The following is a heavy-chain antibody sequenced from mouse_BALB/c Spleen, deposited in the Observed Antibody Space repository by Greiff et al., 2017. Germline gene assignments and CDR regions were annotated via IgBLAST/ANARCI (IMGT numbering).Heavy chain of an antibody. CDR3: ARVPGEYDVVVFAY. CDR2: ISYDGSN. Sequence: ESGPGLVKPSQSLSLTCSVTGYSITSGYYWNWIRQFPGNKLEWMGYISYDGSNNYNPSLKNRISITRDTSKNQFFLKLNSVTTEDTATYYCARVPGEYDVVVFAYWGRGTLVTVSA. J-gene: IGHJ3*01. V-gene: IGHV3-6*02. D-gene: IGHD2-4*01. CDR1: GYSITSGYY.